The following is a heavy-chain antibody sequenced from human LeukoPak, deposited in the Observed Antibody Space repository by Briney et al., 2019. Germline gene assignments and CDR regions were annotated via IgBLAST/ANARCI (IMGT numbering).Heavy chain of an antibody. Sequence: SETLSLTCTVSGGSISSYYWSWIRQPPGKGLEWIGYIYYSGSTNYNPSLKSRVTISVDKSKNQFSLKLSSVTAADTAVYYCAREYNGSRCYDYWGQGTLVTVSS. CDR1: GGSISSYY. CDR3: AREYNGSRCYDY. J-gene: IGHJ4*02. CDR2: IYYSGST. D-gene: IGHD1-26*01. V-gene: IGHV4-59*12.